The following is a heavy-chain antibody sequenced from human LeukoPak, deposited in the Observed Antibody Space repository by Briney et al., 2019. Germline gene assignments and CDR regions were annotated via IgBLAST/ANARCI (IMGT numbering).Heavy chain of an antibody. V-gene: IGHV4-59*08. CDR2: IYYSGNT. CDR1: GSSISNYY. J-gene: IGHJ4*02. CDR3: ARGWGYMDY. D-gene: IGHD5-18*01. Sequence: PSETLSLTCTVSGSSISNYYWSWTRQPPGKGLEWIGNIYYSGNTNYNPSLKSRVTISVDTSKNQFSLRLSSVTAADTAVYYCARGWGYMDYWGQVTLVTVSS.